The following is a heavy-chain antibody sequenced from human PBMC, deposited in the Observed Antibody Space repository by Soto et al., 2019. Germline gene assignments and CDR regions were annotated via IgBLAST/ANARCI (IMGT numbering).Heavy chain of an antibody. D-gene: IGHD6-19*01. CDR2: VYHTGST. CDR1: GASITTYY. Sequence: SETLSLTCDVSGASITTYYWSWIRQAPGKGLEWIGNVYHTGSTGYNSSLKSRVTISVDTSKNQFSLNMNSVTAADTAVYYCARRLFGSGWTLDSWGQGALVTVSS. CDR3: ARRLFGSGWTLDS. J-gene: IGHJ4*02. V-gene: IGHV4-59*01.